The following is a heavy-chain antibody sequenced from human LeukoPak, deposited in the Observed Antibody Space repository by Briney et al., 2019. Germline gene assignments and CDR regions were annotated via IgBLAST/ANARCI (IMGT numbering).Heavy chain of an antibody. CDR1: GGSFSTYY. CDR3: ARHKAAAGRSAYFQH. CDR2: IYYSGST. J-gene: IGHJ1*01. Sequence: PSETLSLTCTVSGGSFSTYYWSWIRQPPGKGLEWIGYIYYSGSTDYNPSLKSRVTMSLDTSKTQFSLNLSSVTAADTALYYCARHKAAAGRSAYFQHWGQGTLVTVSS. D-gene: IGHD6-13*01. V-gene: IGHV4-59*01.